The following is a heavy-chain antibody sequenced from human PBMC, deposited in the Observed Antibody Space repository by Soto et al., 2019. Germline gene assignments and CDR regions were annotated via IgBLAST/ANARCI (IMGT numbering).Heavy chain of an antibody. V-gene: IGHV4-34*01. CDR3: ARAPSYDSSGYYFDY. CDR1: GGSFSGYY. CDR2: INHSGST. D-gene: IGHD3-22*01. Sequence: SETLSLTCAVYGGSFSGYYWSWIRQPPGKGLEWIGEINHSGSTNYNPSLKSRVTISVDTSKNQFSLKLSSVTAADTDVYYCARAPSYDSSGYYFDYWGQGTLVTVSS. J-gene: IGHJ4*02.